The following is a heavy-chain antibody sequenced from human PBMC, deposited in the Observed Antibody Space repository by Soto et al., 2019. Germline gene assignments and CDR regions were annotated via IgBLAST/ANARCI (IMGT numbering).Heavy chain of an antibody. D-gene: IGHD3-16*02. CDR1: GVSLTTSGVF. V-gene: IGHV2-70*01. CDR3: ARTYDFLWGGYRYAPFDS. J-gene: IGHJ4*02. CDR2: VDWDDDK. Sequence: SGPTLVNPTQTLTLTCNFSGVSLTTSGVFVSWIRQPPGNALEWLALVDWDDDKYYNPSLRTRLTISRDTSRNQVVLTLADMDPVDTATYYCARTYDFLWGGYRYAPFDSWGQGTLVTVSS.